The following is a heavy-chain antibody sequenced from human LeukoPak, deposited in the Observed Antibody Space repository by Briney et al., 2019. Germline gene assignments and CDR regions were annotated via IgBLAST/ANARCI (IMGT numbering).Heavy chain of an antibody. D-gene: IGHD4-23*01. CDR3: ARDPGYGGNSGGVDY. J-gene: IGHJ4*02. CDR1: GYTFTSYD. Sequence: ASVKVSCKASGYTFTSYDINWVRQATGQGLEWMGWMNPNSGNTGYAQNFQGRVTMTRDTSTSTVYMELRSLRSEDTAVYYCARDPGYGGNSGGVDYWGQGTLVTVSS. CDR2: MNPNSGNT. V-gene: IGHV1-8*01.